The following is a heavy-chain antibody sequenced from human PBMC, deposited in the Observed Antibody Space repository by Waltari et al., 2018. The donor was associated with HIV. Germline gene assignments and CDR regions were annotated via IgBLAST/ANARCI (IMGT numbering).Heavy chain of an antibody. V-gene: IGHV1-2*02. CDR1: GYTFADYY. CDR2: INPNSGVA. Sequence: QVQLVQSGTVMKRPGASVTVSCGTSGYTFADYYIHWVRQAPGHGLEWMAWINPNSGVANYAQGFRGRVIVTRDTSTRTVFMDFYRLTSDDTAMYFCARAPIWGSFRYLDYWGQGTQVTVSP. D-gene: IGHD3-16*02. J-gene: IGHJ4*02. CDR3: ARAPIWGSFRYLDY.